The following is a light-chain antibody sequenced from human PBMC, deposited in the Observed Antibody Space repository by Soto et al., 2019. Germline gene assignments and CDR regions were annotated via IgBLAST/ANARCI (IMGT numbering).Light chain of an antibody. CDR2: NDS. Sequence: SYELTQPHSVSVAPGQTAWITCGGNKIGSKSVHWYQQKPGQAPVLIVYNDSDRPSGIPDRFSGSNSGNTATLTISRVEAGDEADYYCQVWDSSSDHWVFGGGTKLTV. CDR3: QVWDSSSDHWV. V-gene: IGLV3-21*02. J-gene: IGLJ3*02. CDR1: KIGSKS.